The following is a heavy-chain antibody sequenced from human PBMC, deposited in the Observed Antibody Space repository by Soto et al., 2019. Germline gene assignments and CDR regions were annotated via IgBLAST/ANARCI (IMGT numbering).Heavy chain of an antibody. CDR3: ARRDSKYDSAGYPPFDS. J-gene: IGHJ5*01. D-gene: IGHD3-22*01. V-gene: IGHV1-69*01. CDR2: IIPIFGSA. Sequence: HVQLVQSGAEVKKPGSSVKVSCKSSGGTFNTYAISWVRQAPGQGLEWMGAIIPIFGSANYAQRFQGRVTITADEFTTTAYMELSSLRSDDTAVYFCARRDSKYDSAGYPPFDSWGQGTLVTVSS. CDR1: GGTFNTYA.